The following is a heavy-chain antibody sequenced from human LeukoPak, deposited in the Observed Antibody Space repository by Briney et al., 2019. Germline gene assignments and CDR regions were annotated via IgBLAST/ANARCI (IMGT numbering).Heavy chain of an antibody. V-gene: IGHV1-69*13. CDR2: IIPLFGTA. J-gene: IGHJ4*02. CDR3: AREWDFDSRGFYYYY. Sequence: ASVKVSCKASGGSFGRNAISWVRQAPGQGLEWMGGIIPLFGTANYAQRFQGRVTITADESTRTAYMELSSLRSEDTAIYYCAREWDFDSRGFYYYYWGQGTLVTVSS. CDR1: GGSFGRNA. D-gene: IGHD3-22*01.